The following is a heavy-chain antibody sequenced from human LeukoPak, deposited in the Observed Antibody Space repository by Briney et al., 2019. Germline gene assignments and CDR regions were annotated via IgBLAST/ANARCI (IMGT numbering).Heavy chain of an antibody. V-gene: IGHV3-30*18. D-gene: IGHD3-22*01. CDR2: ISYDGSNK. J-gene: IGHJ4*02. CDR3: AKDPRYYYDTSGPPAGY. Sequence: GGSLRLSCAASGFTFSSYWMSWVRQAPGKGLEWVAVISYDGSNKYYADSVKGRFTISRDNSKNTLYLQMNSLRAEDTAVYYCAKDPRYYYDTSGPPAGYWGQGTLVTVSS. CDR1: GFTFSSYW.